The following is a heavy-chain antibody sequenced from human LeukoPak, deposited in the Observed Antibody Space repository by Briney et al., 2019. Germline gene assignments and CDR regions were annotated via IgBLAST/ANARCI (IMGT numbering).Heavy chain of an antibody. CDR2: INHSGST. CDR3: AREYYGSGRAMDV. Sequence: PSETLSLTCAVYGGSFSGYYWSWIRQPPGKGLEWIGEINHSGSTNYNPSLKSRVTISVDTSKNQFSLKLSSVTAADTAVYYCAREYYGSGRAMDVWGQGTTVTVSS. CDR1: GGSFSGYY. V-gene: IGHV4-34*01. J-gene: IGHJ6*02. D-gene: IGHD3-10*01.